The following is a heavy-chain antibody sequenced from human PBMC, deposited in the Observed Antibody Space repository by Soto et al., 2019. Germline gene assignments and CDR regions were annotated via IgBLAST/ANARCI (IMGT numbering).Heavy chain of an antibody. V-gene: IGHV1-69*01. D-gene: IGHD3-22*01. CDR2: IIPISGTT. Sequence: QVHLVQSGAEVKKPGSSVRVSCKASGGTYRNYAVNWVRQAPGQGLEWMGGIIPISGTTNYAQKFPGRVTITADESTSTAYMALRRLRSEDTGVYFCARAEGDDSSGYYDVNYWGQGALVTVSS. CDR1: GGTYRNYA. J-gene: IGHJ4*02. CDR3: ARAEGDDSSGYYDVNY.